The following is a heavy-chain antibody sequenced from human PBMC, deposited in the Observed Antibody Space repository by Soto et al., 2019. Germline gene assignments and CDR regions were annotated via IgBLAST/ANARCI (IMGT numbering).Heavy chain of an antibody. V-gene: IGHV1-69*10. Sequence: ASVKVSCKASGGTFSSYAISWVRQAPGQGLEWMGGIIPILGIANYAQKFQGRVTITADKSTSTAYMEMSSLRSEDTAVYYCARGGGDCTNGVCSYFDYWGQGTLVTVSS. CDR2: IIPILGIA. D-gene: IGHD2-8*01. J-gene: IGHJ4*02. CDR3: ARGGGDCTNGVCSYFDY. CDR1: GGTFSSYA.